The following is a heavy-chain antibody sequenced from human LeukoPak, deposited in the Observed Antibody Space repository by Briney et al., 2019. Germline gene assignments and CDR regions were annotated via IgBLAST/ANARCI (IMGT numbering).Heavy chain of an antibody. D-gene: IGHD3-10*01. CDR3: ARGQANRLLWVGELLSNINPFDY. Sequence: ASVKVSCKASGCSFTSYDISWVRQATGQGLEWMGWMTPNSGNTGYARKFQGRVTITRNTSITTAYMELSSLRSEDTAVYYCARGQANRLLWVGELLSNINPFDYWGQGTLVTVSS. J-gene: IGHJ4*02. CDR2: MTPNSGNT. CDR1: GCSFTSYD. V-gene: IGHV1-8*03.